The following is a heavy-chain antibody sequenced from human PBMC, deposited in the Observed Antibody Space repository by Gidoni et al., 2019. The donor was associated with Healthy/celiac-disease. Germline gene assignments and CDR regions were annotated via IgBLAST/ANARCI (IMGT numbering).Heavy chain of an antibody. CDR2: IKQDGSEK. V-gene: IGHV3-7*05. D-gene: IGHD3-9*01. J-gene: IGHJ4*02. CDR1: GFTFSSYW. Sequence: EVQLVESGGGLVQPGGSLRLSCAASGFTFSSYWMSWVSQAPGKGLEWVANIKQDGSEKYYVATVKGRFTISRDNAKNSLYLQMNSLRAEDTAVYYCARDGSDILTGYSHWGQGTLVTVSS. CDR3: ARDGSDILTGYSH.